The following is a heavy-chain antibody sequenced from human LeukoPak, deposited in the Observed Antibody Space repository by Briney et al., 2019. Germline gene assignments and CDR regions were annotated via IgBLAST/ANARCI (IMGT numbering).Heavy chain of an antibody. CDR3: ARSRGGLFYCYYMDV. CDR2: MNPNSGNT. V-gene: IGHV1-8*01. Sequence: ASVKVSCKASGYTFTSYDINWVRQATGQGLEWMGWMNPNSGNTGYAQKFQGRVTMTRNTSISTAYMELSSLRSEDTAVYYCARSRGGLFYCYYMDVWGKGTTVTISS. D-gene: IGHD3/OR15-3a*01. J-gene: IGHJ6*03. CDR1: GYTFTSYD.